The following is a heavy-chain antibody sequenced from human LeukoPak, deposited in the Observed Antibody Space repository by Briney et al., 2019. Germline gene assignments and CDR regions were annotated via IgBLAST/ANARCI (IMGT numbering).Heavy chain of an antibody. CDR2: VYTSGST. Sequence: SEILSLTCTVSGGSITTYYWSWIRQPAGKGLEWIGHVYTSGSTKYNPSLKSRVTMSVDTSKNQFSLKLRSVTAADTAVYYCARDERDYDFWSGSNQYGGFDPWVQGTLVTVSS. J-gene: IGHJ5*02. CDR1: GGSITTYY. V-gene: IGHV4-4*07. D-gene: IGHD3-3*01. CDR3: ARDERDYDFWSGSNQYGGFDP.